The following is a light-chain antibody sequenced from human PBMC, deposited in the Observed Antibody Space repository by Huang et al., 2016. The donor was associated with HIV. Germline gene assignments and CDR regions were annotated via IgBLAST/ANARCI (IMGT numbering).Light chain of an antibody. J-gene: IGKJ2*01. CDR1: QSLNNY. V-gene: IGKV3-11*01. CDR3: HHRSGWPRT. CDR2: DTA. Sequence: EIVLTQSPATLSLSPGERATLSCRASQSLNNYLGWYQQKPGQPPRLLIYDTAHRATGIPARFSGGGSGTEFTLTISSLEPEDFAVYYCHHRSGWPRTFGQGTKLEI.